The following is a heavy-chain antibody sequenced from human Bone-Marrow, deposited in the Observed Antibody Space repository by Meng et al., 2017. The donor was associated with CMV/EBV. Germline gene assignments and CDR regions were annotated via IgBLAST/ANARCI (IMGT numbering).Heavy chain of an antibody. Sequence: LTCAVYGGSFSGYYWSWIRQPPGKGLEWIGEINHSGSTNYNPSLKSRVTISVDTSKNQFSLKLSSVTAADTAVYYCARGLRGTRPSPHWGQGTLVTVS. V-gene: IGHV4-34*01. CDR1: GGSFSGYY. CDR2: INHSGST. J-gene: IGHJ4*02. CDR3: ARGLRGTRPSPH.